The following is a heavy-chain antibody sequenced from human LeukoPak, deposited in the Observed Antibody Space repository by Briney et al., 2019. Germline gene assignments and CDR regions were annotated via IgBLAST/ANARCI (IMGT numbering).Heavy chain of an antibody. D-gene: IGHD1-14*01. Sequence: GGSLRLSCVASGFTFSTYGMHWVRQAPGKGLEWVSYISSSGSTIYYADSVKGRFTISRDNAKNSLYLQMNSLRAEDTAVYYCARAPRPGQSWGQGTLVTVSS. V-gene: IGHV3-48*04. CDR1: GFTFSTYG. CDR3: ARAPRPGQS. J-gene: IGHJ4*02. CDR2: ISSSGSTI.